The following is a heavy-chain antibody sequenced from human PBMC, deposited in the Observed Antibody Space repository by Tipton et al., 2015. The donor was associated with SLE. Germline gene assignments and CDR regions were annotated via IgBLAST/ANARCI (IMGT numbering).Heavy chain of an antibody. Sequence: SLRLSCAASGFTFSTYSMNWVRQAPGKGLEWVSVIYSGGSTYYADSVKGRFTISRDNSKNTLYLQMNSLRAEDTAVYYCARVAADQFAYWYFDLWGRGTLVTVSS. D-gene: IGHD6-25*01. V-gene: IGHV3-53*05. J-gene: IGHJ2*01. CDR3: ARVAADQFAYWYFDL. CDR2: IYSGGST. CDR1: GFTFSTYS.